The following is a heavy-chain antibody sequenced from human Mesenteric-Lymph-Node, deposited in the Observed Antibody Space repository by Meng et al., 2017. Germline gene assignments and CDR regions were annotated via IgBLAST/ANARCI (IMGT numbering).Heavy chain of an antibody. Sequence: ASVKVSCKASGYTFTSYGISWVRQAPGQGLEWMGWISAYNGNTNYAQKLQGRVTITRDTSASTAYMELSSLRSEDTAVYYCARDNWGGGVAFDIWGQGTMVTVSS. CDR1: GYTFTSYG. J-gene: IGHJ3*02. CDR3: ARDNWGGGVAFDI. CDR2: ISAYNGNT. V-gene: IGHV1-18*01. D-gene: IGHD7-27*01.